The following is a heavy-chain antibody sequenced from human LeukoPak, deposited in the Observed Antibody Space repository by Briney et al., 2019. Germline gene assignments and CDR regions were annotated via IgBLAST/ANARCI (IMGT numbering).Heavy chain of an antibody. Sequence: SETLSLTCTVSGGSISSYYWSWIRQPPGKGLEWIGYIYYSGSTNYNPSLKSRVTISVDTSKNQFSLKLSSVTAADTAVYYCARGPAGLDYWGQGALVTVSS. CDR2: IYYSGST. V-gene: IGHV4-59*01. CDR3: ARGPAGLDY. CDR1: GGSISSYY. D-gene: IGHD3-10*01. J-gene: IGHJ4*02.